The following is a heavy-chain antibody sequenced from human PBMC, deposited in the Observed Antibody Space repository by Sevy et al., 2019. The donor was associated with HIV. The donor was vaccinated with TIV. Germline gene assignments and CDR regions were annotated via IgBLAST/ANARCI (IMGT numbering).Heavy chain of an antibody. CDR2: ISSSSYI. V-gene: IGHV3-21*01. D-gene: IGHD6-13*01. J-gene: IGHJ6*02. Sequence: GGSLRLSCAASGFTFSSYSMNWVRQAPGKGLEWVSSISSSSYIYYADSVKGRFTISRDNAKNSLYLQMNSLRAEDTAVYYCARVAAASHGMDVWGQGTTVTVSS. CDR1: GFTFSSYS. CDR3: ARVAAASHGMDV.